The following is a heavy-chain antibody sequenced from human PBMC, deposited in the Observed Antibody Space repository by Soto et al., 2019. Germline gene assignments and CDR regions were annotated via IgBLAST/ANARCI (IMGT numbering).Heavy chain of an antibody. CDR3: ARQYNLDSSGYHYHFAQ. J-gene: IGHJ4*02. Sequence: QVQLQESGPGLVKPSETLSLTCTVSGGSVTSSSYFWSWIRQPPGKGLEWIGWIYYTVNTNYNLALKSRVNISIDTYKNQFSLRLSSVTAADTAVYHCARQYNLDSSGYHYHFAQWGQGALVTVSS. V-gene: IGHV4-61*01. CDR1: GGSVTSSSYF. D-gene: IGHD3-22*01. CDR2: IYYTVNT.